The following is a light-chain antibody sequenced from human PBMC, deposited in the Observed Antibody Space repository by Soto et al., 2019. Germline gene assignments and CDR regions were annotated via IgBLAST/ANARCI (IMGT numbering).Light chain of an antibody. J-gene: IGLJ1*01. CDR1: SSDVGSYNY. V-gene: IGLV2-14*01. CDR2: EVS. CDR3: SSYTTSSNYV. Sequence: QSALTQPASVSGSPGQSTTISCTGTSSDVGSYNYVSWYQQHPGRAPRLMIYEVSNRPSGVSNRFSGSKSGNTASLTISGLQAEDEADYYCSSYTTSSNYVFGTGTKVTVL.